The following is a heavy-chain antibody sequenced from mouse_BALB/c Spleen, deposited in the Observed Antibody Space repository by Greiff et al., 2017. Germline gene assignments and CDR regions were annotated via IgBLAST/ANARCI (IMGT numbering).Heavy chain of an antibody. CDR3: ARGGFYYGSSFAY. Sequence: EVKLVESGGGLVKPGGSLKLSCAASGFTFSSYTMPWVRQTPEKRLEWVATISSGGGNTYYPDSVKGRFTISRDNAKNNLYLQMSSLRSEDTALYYCARGGFYYGSSFAYWGQGTLVTVSA. V-gene: IGHV5-9*03. D-gene: IGHD1-1*01. CDR1: GFTFSSYT. CDR2: ISSGGGNT. J-gene: IGHJ3*01.